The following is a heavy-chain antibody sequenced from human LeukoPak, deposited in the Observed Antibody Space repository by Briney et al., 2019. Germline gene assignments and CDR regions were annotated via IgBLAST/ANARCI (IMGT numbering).Heavy chain of an antibody. CDR2: INHSGST. CDR3: ARRGYSLDY. CDR1: GGSFSGYY. J-gene: IGHJ4*02. V-gene: IGHV4-34*01. Sequence: SETLSLTCAVYGGSFSGYYWSWIRQPPGKGLEWIGEINHSGSTNYNPSLKSRITISVDSSKTKFSLKLSSVTAADTAVYYCARRGYSLDYWGQGALVTVSS. D-gene: IGHD5-18*01.